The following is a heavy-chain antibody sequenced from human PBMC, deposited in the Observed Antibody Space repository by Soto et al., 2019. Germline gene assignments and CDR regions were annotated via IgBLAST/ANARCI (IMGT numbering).Heavy chain of an antibody. CDR2: IYYSGNT. Sequence: QVQLQESGPGLVKPSQTLSLTCTVSGDSISSGDYHWNWIRQPPGQALEWIGYIYYSGNTYYNPSLKRRLTISVDTSKNPFSLRLSSVTAADTAVYYCAMTTVTAGVHYWGQGTLVTVSS. J-gene: IGHJ4*02. D-gene: IGHD4-17*01. CDR3: AMTTVTAGVHY. V-gene: IGHV4-30-4*01. CDR1: GDSISSGDYH.